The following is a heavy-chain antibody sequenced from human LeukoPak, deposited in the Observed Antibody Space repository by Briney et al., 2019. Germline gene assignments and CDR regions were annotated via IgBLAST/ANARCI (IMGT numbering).Heavy chain of an antibody. CDR2: ISSSSSYI. CDR1: GFTFEASA. Sequence: PGGSLRLSCAASGFTFEASAMSWVRQAPGKGLEWVSSISSSSSYIYYADSVKGRFTISRDNAKNSLYLQMNSLRAEDTAVYYCAKVLIGGYSYGFDYWGQGTLVTVSS. CDR3: AKVLIGGYSYGFDY. D-gene: IGHD5-18*01. V-gene: IGHV3-21*04. J-gene: IGHJ4*02.